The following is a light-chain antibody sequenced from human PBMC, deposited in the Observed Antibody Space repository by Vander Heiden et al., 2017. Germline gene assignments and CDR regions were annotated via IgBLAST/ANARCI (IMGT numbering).Light chain of an antibody. J-gene: IGLJ3*02. V-gene: IGLV1-44*01. CDR2: GNN. CDR3: AAWDDSLNGWV. Sequence: QSVLTQPPSASGTPGQRFTISCSGSTSNIGSNPVNWYQQLPGTAPKALIYGNNQRPSGVPDRFSGSKSGTSASLAISGLQSEDEADYYCAAWDDSLNGWVFGGGTKLTVL. CDR1: TSNIGSNP.